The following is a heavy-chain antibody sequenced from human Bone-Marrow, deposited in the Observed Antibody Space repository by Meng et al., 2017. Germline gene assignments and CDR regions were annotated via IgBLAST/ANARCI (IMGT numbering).Heavy chain of an antibody. D-gene: IGHD3-10*01. CDR1: GYTFTGYA. J-gene: IGHJ3*02. CDR3: ARATSLYYYTDNAPAAFDI. Sequence: ASVKVSCKTSGYTFTGYALNWVRQAPGQGLEWMGGINTNTGNPTFAQAFTGRFGFSLDTSVSTAYLKISRLKAEDTAVCYCARATSLYYYTDNAPAAFDIWGQGTMVTVSS. CDR2: INTNTGNP. V-gene: IGHV7-4-1*02.